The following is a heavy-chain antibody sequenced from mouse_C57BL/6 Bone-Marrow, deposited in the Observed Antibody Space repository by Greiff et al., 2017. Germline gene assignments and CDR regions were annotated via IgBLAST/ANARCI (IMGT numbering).Heavy chain of an antibody. CDR2: IDPSDSYT. V-gene: IGHV1-50*01. D-gene: IGHD1-1*01. CDR3: ASEDITTVVADYYAMDY. Sequence: QVQLQQPGAELVKPGASVKLSCKASGYTFTSYWMQWVKQRPGQGLEWIGEIDPSDSYTNYNQKFKGKATLTVDTSSSTAYMQLSRLTSEDSAVYYGASEDITTVVADYYAMDYWGQGTSVTVSS. CDR1: GYTFTSYW. J-gene: IGHJ4*01.